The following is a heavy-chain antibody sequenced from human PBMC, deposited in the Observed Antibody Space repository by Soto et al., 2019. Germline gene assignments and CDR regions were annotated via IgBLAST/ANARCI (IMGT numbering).Heavy chain of an antibody. Sequence: QVQLQESGPGLVKPSQTLSLACSVSGAIVTSGENYWSWVRQPPGKGLEWLGYIYDSGVTSYTPALKSRFTLSLDRPNNQVSLMLRSVTAADTAVYFCVRDLAHGYTDNVWGHGTLVTVSS. D-gene: IGHD5-18*01. CDR1: GAIVTSGENY. CDR3: VRDLAHGYTDNV. J-gene: IGHJ3*01. V-gene: IGHV4-30-4*08. CDR2: IYDSGVT.